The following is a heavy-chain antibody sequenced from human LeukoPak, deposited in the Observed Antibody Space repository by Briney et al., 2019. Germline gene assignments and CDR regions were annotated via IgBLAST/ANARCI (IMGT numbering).Heavy chain of an antibody. CDR2: VYSAGNT. D-gene: IGHD3-22*01. J-gene: IGHJ3*01. V-gene: IGHV3-53*01. CDR1: GFSVSSNY. CDR3: AREKYNDSGPDAYDV. Sequence: PGGSLRLSCAASGFSVSSNYMTWVHQAPGKGLEWVSAVYSAGNTFYADSVKARFTISRDKSKNTLYLQMGRLTAEDTAVYYCAREKYNDSGPDAYDVWGQGTLVFVSS.